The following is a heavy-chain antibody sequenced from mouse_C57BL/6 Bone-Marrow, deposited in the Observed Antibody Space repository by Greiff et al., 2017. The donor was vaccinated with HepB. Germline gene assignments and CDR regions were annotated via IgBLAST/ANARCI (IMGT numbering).Heavy chain of an antibody. CDR2: IWTGGGT. J-gene: IGHJ4*01. CDR3: ARGDYGSSGPYAMDY. CDR1: GFSLTSYA. D-gene: IGHD1-1*01. Sequence: VQGVESGPGLVAPSQSLSITCTVSGFSLTSYAISWVRQPPGKGLEWLGVIWTGGGTNYNSALKSRLSISKDNSKSQVFLKMNSLQTDDTARYYCARGDYGSSGPYAMDYWGQGTSVTVSS. V-gene: IGHV2-9-1*01.